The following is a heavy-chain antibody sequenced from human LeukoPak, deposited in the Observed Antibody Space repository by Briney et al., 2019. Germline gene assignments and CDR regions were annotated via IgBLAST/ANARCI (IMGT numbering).Heavy chain of an antibody. V-gene: IGHV4-4*07. CDR1: GGSISSYY. D-gene: IGHD1-26*01. Sequence: PSETLSLTCTVSGGSISSYYWSWIRQPAGKGLEWIGRIYTSGSTNYNPSLKSRVTMSVDTSKNQFSLKLSSVTAADTAVYYCARDRGIVGARGHNWFDPWGQGTPVTVSS. CDR3: ARDRGIVGARGHNWFDP. CDR2: IYTSGST. J-gene: IGHJ5*02.